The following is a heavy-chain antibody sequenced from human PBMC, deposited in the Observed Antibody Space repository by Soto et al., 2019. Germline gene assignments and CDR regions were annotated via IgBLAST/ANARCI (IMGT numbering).Heavy chain of an antibody. CDR1: GGSFRGYY. J-gene: IGHJ4*02. CDR3: ARALGRAARPTTFDY. CDR2: INHSGST. Sequence: SETLSLTCAVYGGSFRGYYLGWIRPPPGKGLEWIGEINHSGSTNYNPSLKSRVTISVDTSKNQFSLKLSSVTAADTAVYYCARALGRAARPTTFDYWGQGTLVTVSS. D-gene: IGHD6-6*01. V-gene: IGHV4-34*01.